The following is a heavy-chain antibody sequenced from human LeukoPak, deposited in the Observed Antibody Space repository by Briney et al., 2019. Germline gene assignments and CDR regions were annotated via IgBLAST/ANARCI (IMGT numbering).Heavy chain of an antibody. J-gene: IGHJ6*03. CDR2: IKSKIDGGTT. V-gene: IGHV3-15*01. CDR3: TIDYSKSAPHHYMDV. Sequence: GGSLRLSCAASGFTFTNAGMSWVRQAPGKGLEWVGRIKSKIDGGTTDYTAPVKGRFTFSRDDSENTLYLQMNSLKTEDSAVYYCTIDYSKSAPHHYMDVWGKGTTVTVSS. CDR1: GFTFTNAG. D-gene: IGHD4-11*01.